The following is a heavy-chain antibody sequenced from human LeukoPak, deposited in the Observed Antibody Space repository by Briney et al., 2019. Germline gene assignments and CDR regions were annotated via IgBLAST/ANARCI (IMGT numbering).Heavy chain of an antibody. CDR3: ARDNPPPVTTHRGGRGTRYYYYGMDV. J-gene: IGHJ6*02. CDR1: GGSISSYY. CDR2: IYYSGST. D-gene: IGHD4-17*01. Sequence: SETLSLTCTVSGGSISSYYWSWIRQPPGKGLEWIGYIYYSGSTNYNPSLKSRVTISVDTSKNQFSLKLSSVTAADTAVYYCARDNPPPVTTHRGGRGTRYYYYGMDVWGQGTTVTVSS. V-gene: IGHV4-59*01.